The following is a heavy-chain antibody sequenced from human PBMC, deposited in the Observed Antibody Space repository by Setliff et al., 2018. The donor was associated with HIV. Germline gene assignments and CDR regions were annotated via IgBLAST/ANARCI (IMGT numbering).Heavy chain of an antibody. CDR1: GDSIISGSYY. D-gene: IGHD3-3*01. J-gene: IGHJ5*02. CDR3: AREAPSEPTRYYNFWSGYPDWFDP. Sequence: PSETLSLTCIVTGDSIISGSYYWAWIRQPPGKGLEWIGTIYNGGASHYNPSLKSRVIIFLDPSKNQFSLELTSVTAADTAVYYCAREAPSEPTRYYNFWSGYPDWFDPWG. CDR2: IYNGGAS. V-gene: IGHV4-39*07.